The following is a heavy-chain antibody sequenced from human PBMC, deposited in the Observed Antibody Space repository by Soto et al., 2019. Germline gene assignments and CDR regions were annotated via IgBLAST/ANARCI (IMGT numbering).Heavy chain of an antibody. J-gene: IGHJ2*01. V-gene: IGHV3-7*05. CDR2: IKQGGSEK. D-gene: IGHD1-1*01. Sequence: EVQLVESGGGLVQPGGSLRLSCAASGFTFTTYWTKWVRQAPGKGLEWVADIKQGGSEKYYVDSVKGRFTISRDNAKNSLYLQMNSLSAEYPAVYYCARGGWVRYFELWGRGTLVPVSS. CDR1: GFTFTTYW. CDR3: ARGGWVRYFEL.